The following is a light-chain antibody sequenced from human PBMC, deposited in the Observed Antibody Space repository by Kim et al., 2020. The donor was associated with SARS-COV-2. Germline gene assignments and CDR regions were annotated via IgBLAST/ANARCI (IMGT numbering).Light chain of an antibody. CDR2: SAS. CDR3: QQYKTYPYT. V-gene: IGKV1-5*03. J-gene: IGKJ2*01. Sequence: SASVGDRVTITCRASQTISSGLAWYQQKPGKAPTLLIYSASNIQTGVPSRFSGSGSGTEFTLTISSLQPDDFATYYCQQYKTYPYTFGQGTKLEI. CDR1: QTISSG.